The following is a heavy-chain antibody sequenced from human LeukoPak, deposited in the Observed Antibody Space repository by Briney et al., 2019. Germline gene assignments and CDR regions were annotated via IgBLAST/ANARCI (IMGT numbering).Heavy chain of an antibody. CDR1: GFTVSSNY. V-gene: IGHV3-66*01. Sequence: GGSLRLSCAASGFTVSSNYMSWVRQAPGKGLEWVSVIYGGSSTYYADSVKGRFTISRDNSKNTLYLQMNSLRAEDTAVYYCARGGIVVPAAMKVWGQGTLVTVSS. D-gene: IGHD2-2*01. CDR3: ARGGIVVPAAMKV. J-gene: IGHJ4*02. CDR2: IYGGSST.